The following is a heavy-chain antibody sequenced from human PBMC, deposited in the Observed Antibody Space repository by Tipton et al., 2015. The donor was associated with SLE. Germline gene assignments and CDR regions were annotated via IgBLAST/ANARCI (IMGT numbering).Heavy chain of an antibody. Sequence: SLRLSCEASRLTFGIYWVHWVRQVPGKGLVWVSRCKSDGSGTAYADSVKGRFTISRDNAKNTFYLQMNSLRAEDTAVYYCARDRTTAYYYYFYMDVWGKGTTVTVSS. CDR2: CKSDGSGT. D-gene: IGHD1/OR15-1a*01. CDR3: ARDRTTAYYYYFYMDV. CDR1: RLTFGIYW. V-gene: IGHV3-74*01. J-gene: IGHJ6*03.